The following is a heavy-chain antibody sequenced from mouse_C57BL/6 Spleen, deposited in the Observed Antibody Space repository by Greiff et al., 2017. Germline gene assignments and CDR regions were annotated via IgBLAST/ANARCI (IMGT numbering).Heavy chain of an antibody. J-gene: IGHJ3*01. D-gene: IGHD3-2*02. Sequence: EVKLMESGGGLVKPGGSLKLSCAASGFTFSSYTMSWVRQTPEKRLEWVATISGGGGNTYYPDSVKGRFTISRDNAKNTLYLQMSSLRSEDTALYYCARHGAAQATWAWFAYWGQGTLVTVSA. CDR1: GFTFSSYT. CDR2: ISGGGGNT. V-gene: IGHV5-9*01. CDR3: ARHGAAQATWAWFAY.